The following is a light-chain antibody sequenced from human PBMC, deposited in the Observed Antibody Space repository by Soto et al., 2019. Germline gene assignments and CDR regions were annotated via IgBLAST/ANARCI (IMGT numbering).Light chain of an antibody. CDR2: GAS. V-gene: IGKV3-20*01. CDR3: QQYGSSPFT. CDR1: ESVSSSN. Sequence: ELVLTQSPGRVSWSPAGMSTLFFIASESVSSSNLSWYQQKPGRAPSLLIYGASSRSTGIPDRFSGSGSGTDVTLTISRLEPEDFAVDYCQQYGSSPFTFGQGTRLEIK. J-gene: IGKJ5*01.